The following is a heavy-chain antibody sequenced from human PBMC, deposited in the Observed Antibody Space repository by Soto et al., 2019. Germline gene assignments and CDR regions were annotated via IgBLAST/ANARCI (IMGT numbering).Heavy chain of an antibody. V-gene: IGHV3-20*04. Sequence: EVQLVESGGGVVRPGGSLRLSCAASGFTFDDYGMSWVRQAPGKGPEWISAINWNGGDTDYADSVEGRFTISRDNAKNSLYLQMNSLRVEDTALYYCARAKTGYRSGWPSYWGQGTLVTVSS. D-gene: IGHD6-19*01. CDR1: GFTFDDYG. J-gene: IGHJ4*02. CDR3: ARAKTGYRSGWPSY. CDR2: INWNGGDT.